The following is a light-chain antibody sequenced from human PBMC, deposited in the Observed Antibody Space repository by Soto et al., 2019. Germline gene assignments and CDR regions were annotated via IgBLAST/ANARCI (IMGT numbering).Light chain of an antibody. CDR1: EVGAHRF. Sequence: QSALTQPASVSGSPGQSITISCTGTEVGAHRFVSWYQQVPSTAPKLLIYEVIKRPSGISPRFSGSKAGNTASLTISGLQADDEADYFCSTYTSASTSFGGGTKVTVL. CDR2: EVI. J-gene: IGLJ2*01. V-gene: IGLV2-14*01. CDR3: STYTSASTS.